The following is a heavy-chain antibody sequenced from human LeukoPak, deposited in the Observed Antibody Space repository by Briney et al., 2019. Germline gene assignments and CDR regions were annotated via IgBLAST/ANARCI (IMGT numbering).Heavy chain of an antibody. CDR3: ARDPVPAAIDAYYYYYMDV. CDR2: INPNSGGT. V-gene: IGHV1-2*02. D-gene: IGHD2-2*01. CDR1: GYTFTGYY. J-gene: IGHJ6*03. Sequence: ASVKVSCKASGYTFTGYYMHWVRQAPGQGLEWMGWINPNSGGTNYAQKFQGRVTMTRDTSISTAYMELSRLRSDDTAVYYCARDPVPAAIDAYYYYYMDVWGKGITVTISS.